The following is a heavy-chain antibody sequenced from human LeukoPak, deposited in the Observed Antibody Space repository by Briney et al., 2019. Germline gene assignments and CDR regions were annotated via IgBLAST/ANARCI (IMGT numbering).Heavy chain of an antibody. J-gene: IGHJ6*02. D-gene: IGHD2-15*01. Sequence: GGSLRLSCAASGFTFSSYAMHWVRQAPGKGLEWVAVIWYDGSNKYYADSVKGRFTISRDNSKSTLYLQMNSLRAEDTAVYYCARGAYCSGGSCSDYYYGMDVWGQGTTVTVSS. CDR2: IWYDGSNK. CDR3: ARGAYCSGGSCSDYYYGMDV. CDR1: GFTFSSYA. V-gene: IGHV3-33*08.